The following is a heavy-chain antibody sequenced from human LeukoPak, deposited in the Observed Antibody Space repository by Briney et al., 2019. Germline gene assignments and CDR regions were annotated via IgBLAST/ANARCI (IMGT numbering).Heavy chain of an antibody. CDR2: IIPIFGTA. V-gene: IGHV1-69*13. D-gene: IGHD3-22*01. Sequence: SVKVSCKASGGTFSSYAISWVRQAPGQGLEWMGGIIPIFGTANYAQKFQGRVTITADESTSTAYMELSSLRSEDTAVYYCARVDLSWSDTSGYYQDWFDPWGQGTLVTVSS. CDR3: ARVDLSWSDTSGYYQDWFDP. CDR1: GGTFSSYA. J-gene: IGHJ5*02.